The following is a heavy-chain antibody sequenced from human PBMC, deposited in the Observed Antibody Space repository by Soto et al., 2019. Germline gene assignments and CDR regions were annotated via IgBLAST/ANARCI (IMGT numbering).Heavy chain of an antibody. CDR2: ISYDESTK. CDR3: AKEVLAAGQGWFDP. Sequence: PGGSLRLSCAASGFTFSDYYMSWIRQATGKGLEWVSIISYDESTKYYADSLKGRFTISRDNSKNTLYLDINNVTPEDTAVYYCAKEVLAAGQGWFDPWGQGTLVTVSS. CDR1: GFTFSDYY. D-gene: IGHD6-25*01. J-gene: IGHJ5*02. V-gene: IGHV3-30*18.